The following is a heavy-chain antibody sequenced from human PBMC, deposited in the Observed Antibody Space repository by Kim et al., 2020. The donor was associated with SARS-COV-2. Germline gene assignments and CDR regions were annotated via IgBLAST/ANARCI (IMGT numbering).Heavy chain of an antibody. CDR1: GFTFSSYG. D-gene: IGHD2-15*01. CDR2: IWYDGSNK. CDR3: AKDEGELLPSPLDY. V-gene: IGHV3-33*06. Sequence: GGSLRLSCAASGFTFSSYGMHWVRQAPGKGLEWVAVIWYDGSNKYYADSVKGRFTISRDNSKNTLYLQMNSLRAEDTAVYYCAKDEGELLPSPLDYWGQGTLVTVSS. J-gene: IGHJ4*02.